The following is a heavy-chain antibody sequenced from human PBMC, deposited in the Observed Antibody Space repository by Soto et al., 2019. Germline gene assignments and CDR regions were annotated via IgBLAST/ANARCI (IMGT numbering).Heavy chain of an antibody. Sequence: ASVKVSCKASGYTFTSYGISWVRQAPGQGLEWMGWISAYNGNTNYAQKLQGRVTMTTDTSTSTAYMELRSLRSDDTAVYYCARDPGLDDSSGYYPFDYWGQGTLVTSPQ. CDR1: GYTFTSYG. D-gene: IGHD3-22*01. CDR3: ARDPGLDDSSGYYPFDY. CDR2: ISAYNGNT. J-gene: IGHJ4*02. V-gene: IGHV1-18*01.